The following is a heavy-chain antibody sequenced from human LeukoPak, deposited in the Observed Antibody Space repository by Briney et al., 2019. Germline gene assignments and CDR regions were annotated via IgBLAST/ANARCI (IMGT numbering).Heavy chain of an antibody. V-gene: IGHV3-21*01. CDR2: ISSSSSYI. J-gene: IGHJ6*03. Sequence: PGGSLRLSCAASGFTFSSYSMSWVRQPPGKGLEWVSSISSSSSYIYYADSVKGRFTMSRDKAKSSLYLQMNSLRAEDTAVYYCARGRCSSTSCYRHYYYYYMDVWGKGTRVTVS. D-gene: IGHD2-2*01. CDR3: ARGRCSSTSCYRHYYYYYMDV. CDR1: GFTFSSYS.